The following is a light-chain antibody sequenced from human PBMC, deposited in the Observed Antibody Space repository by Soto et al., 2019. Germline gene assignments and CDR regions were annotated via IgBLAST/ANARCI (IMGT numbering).Light chain of an antibody. CDR2: GAS. CDR3: QQYGSSPFT. V-gene: IGKV3-20*01. Sequence: EIVLTQSPGTLSLSPGERATLSCRASQSVASTYLAWYQQKPGQAPRLLMYGASSRATGIPDRFSGSGYGTDFTLTISRLEPEDFAVYYCQQYGSSPFTFAPGTKVDIK. J-gene: IGKJ3*01. CDR1: QSVASTY.